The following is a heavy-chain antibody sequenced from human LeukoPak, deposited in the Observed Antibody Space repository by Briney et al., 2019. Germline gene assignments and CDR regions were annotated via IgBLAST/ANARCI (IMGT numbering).Heavy chain of an antibody. CDR1: GFTFSSYA. V-gene: IGHV3-48*04. D-gene: IGHD2-2*01. CDR3: ARAPTVLVGYCSSSSCQADY. J-gene: IGHJ4*02. CDR2: ISSSGSTI. Sequence: PGGSLRLSCAASGFTFSSYAMSWVRQAPGKGLEWVSYISSSGSTIYYADSVKGRFTISRDNAENSLYLQMNSLRVEDTAVYYCARAPTVLVGYCSSSSCQADYWGQGTLVTVSS.